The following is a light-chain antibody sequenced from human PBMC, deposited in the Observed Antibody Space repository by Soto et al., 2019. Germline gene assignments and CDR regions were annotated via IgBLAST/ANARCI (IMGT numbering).Light chain of an antibody. CDR3: QQLDSYPIT. Sequence: DIQLTQSPSFLSASVGDRVTITCRASQGISSFLAWYQKKPGKAPKLVVYDASTLQSEVPSRFSGSRSGTEFILTISSLQAEDLATYYCQQLDSYPITVGQGTRLEIK. CDR2: DAS. CDR1: QGISSF. J-gene: IGKJ5*01. V-gene: IGKV1-9*01.